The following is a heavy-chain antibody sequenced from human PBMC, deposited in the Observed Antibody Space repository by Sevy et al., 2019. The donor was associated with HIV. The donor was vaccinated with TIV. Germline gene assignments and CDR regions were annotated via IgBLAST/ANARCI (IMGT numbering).Heavy chain of an antibody. CDR2: ISSSSSTI. V-gene: IGHV3-48*01. Sequence: GGSLRLSCAASGFTFSSYSMNWVRQAPGKGLEWVSYISSSSSTIYYADSVKGRFTISRDNAKNSLYLQMNGLGAEDTAGYYCARDRDSGSYYWDYYYYYGMDVWGQGTTVTVSS. CDR1: GFTFSSYS. CDR3: ARDRDSGSYYWDYYYYYGMDV. D-gene: IGHD1-26*01. J-gene: IGHJ6*02.